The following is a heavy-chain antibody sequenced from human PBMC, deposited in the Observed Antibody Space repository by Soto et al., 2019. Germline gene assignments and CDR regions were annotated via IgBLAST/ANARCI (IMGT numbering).Heavy chain of an antibody. CDR2: ISSSSSYI. J-gene: IGHJ4*02. Sequence: GGSLRLSCAASGFTFSSYSMNWVHQAPGKGLEWVSSISSSSSYIYYADSVKGRFTISRDNAKNSLYLQMNSLRAEDTAVYYCAAVEMATITYDYWGQGTMVTVSS. V-gene: IGHV3-21*01. CDR3: AAVEMATITYDY. CDR1: GFTFSSYS. D-gene: IGHD5-12*01.